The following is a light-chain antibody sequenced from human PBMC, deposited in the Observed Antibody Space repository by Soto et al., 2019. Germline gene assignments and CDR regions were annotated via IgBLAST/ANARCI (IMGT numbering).Light chain of an antibody. V-gene: IGLV2-11*01. Sequence: QSALTQPRSVSGSPGQSVTISCTGTSSDVGGYNHVSWYQHHPGKAPKLMIYDVSQRPSGVPDRFSGSKSGTTASLTISGLHAEDEADYYCCSYTARFTLLFGGGTKLTVL. J-gene: IGLJ3*02. CDR2: DVS. CDR1: SSDVGGYNH. CDR3: CSYTARFTLL.